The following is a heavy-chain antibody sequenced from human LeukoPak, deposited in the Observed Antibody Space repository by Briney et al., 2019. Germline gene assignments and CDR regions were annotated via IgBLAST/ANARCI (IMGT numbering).Heavy chain of an antibody. Sequence: SETLSLTCTVSGGSISSYYWSWIRQPPGKGLEWIGYIYYSVSTNYNPSLRSRVTISVDTSKNQFSLKLSSVTAADTAVYYCARLRPGSSWDSSVDYWGQGTLVTVSS. CDR1: GGSISSYY. V-gene: IGHV4-59*08. CDR2: IYYSVST. D-gene: IGHD6-13*01. CDR3: ARLRPGSSWDSSVDY. J-gene: IGHJ4*02.